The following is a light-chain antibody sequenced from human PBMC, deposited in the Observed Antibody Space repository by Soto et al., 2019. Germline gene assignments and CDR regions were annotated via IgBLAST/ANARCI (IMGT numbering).Light chain of an antibody. J-gene: IGKJ1*01. Sequence: EIVLTQPPGTLSLSPGERATLSCRASQSVNSKSLVWYQRKFGQAPRLLIYNTSSRATGIPARFSGSGSGTEFTLTISSLQSEDFAIYYCQQFNKWPRTFGQGTKVDIK. CDR2: NTS. V-gene: IGKV3-15*01. CDR3: QQFNKWPRT. CDR1: QSVNSKS.